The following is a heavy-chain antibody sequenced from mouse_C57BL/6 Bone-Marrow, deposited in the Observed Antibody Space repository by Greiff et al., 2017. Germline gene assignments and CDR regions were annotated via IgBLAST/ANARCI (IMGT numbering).Heavy chain of an antibody. D-gene: IGHD1-1*01. CDR1: GFTFSSYA. J-gene: IGHJ1*03. CDR3: ARIPDYYGSSPWYFDV. CDR2: ISDGGSYT. V-gene: IGHV5-4*03. Sequence: EVKVVESGGGLVKPGGSLKLSCAASGFTFSSYAMSWVRQTPEKRLEWVATISDGGSYTYYPDNVKGRFTISRDNAKNNLYLQMSHLKSEDTAMYYCARIPDYYGSSPWYFDVWGTGTTVTVSS.